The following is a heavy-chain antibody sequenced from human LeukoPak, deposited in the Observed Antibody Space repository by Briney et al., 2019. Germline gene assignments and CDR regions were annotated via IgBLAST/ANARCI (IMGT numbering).Heavy chain of an antibody. J-gene: IGHJ3*02. CDR3: ARGSYYDTSGSYWRMAFDI. CDR1: GYTFTGYY. CDR2: INPNSGGT. Sequence: EASVKVSCKASGYTFTGYYMHWVRQAPGQGLEWMGWINPNSGGTNYAQKFQGRVTMTRDTSISTAYMELSSLRSEDTAVYYCARGSYYDTSGSYWRMAFDIWGQGTMVTVSS. D-gene: IGHD3-22*01. V-gene: IGHV1-2*02.